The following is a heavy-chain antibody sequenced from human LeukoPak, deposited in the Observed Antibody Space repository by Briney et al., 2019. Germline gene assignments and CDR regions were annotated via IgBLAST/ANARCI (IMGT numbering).Heavy chain of an antibody. CDR2: IYYSGST. CDR3: ASHIPGYDSSGYHPFDY. D-gene: IGHD3-22*01. J-gene: IGHJ4*02. Sequence: SETLSLTCTVSGGSISSGDYYWSWIRQPPGKGLEWIGYIYYSGSTYYNPSLKSRVTISVDTSKNQFSLKLSSVTAADTAVYYCASHIPGYDSSGYHPFDYWGQGTLVTVSS. CDR1: GGSISSGDYY. V-gene: IGHV4-30-4*01.